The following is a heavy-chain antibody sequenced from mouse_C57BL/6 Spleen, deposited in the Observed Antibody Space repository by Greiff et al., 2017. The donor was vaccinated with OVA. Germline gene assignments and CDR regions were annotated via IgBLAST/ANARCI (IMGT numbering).Heavy chain of an antibody. CDR3: ARDRSNYPDN. CDR2: IRNKANGYTT. D-gene: IGHD2-5*01. V-gene: IGHV7-3*01. J-gene: IGHJ2*01. Sequence: EVQLQESGGGLVQPGGSLSLSCAASGFTFTDYYMSWVRQPPGKALEWLGFIRNKANGYTTEYSASVKGRFTISRDNSQSILYLQMNALRAEDSATYYCARDRSNYPDNWGQGTTLTVSS. CDR1: GFTFTDYY.